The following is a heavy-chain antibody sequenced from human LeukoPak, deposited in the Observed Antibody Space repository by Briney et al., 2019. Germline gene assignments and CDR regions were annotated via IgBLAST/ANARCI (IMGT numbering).Heavy chain of an antibody. Sequence: GESLKISCKGSGYSFTSYWIDWVRQMPGKGLEWMGIIYPGDSDTRYSPSFQGQVTISADKSISTAYLQWSSLKASDTAMYYCARVERGSGSYYSFSPSGWFDPWGQGTLVTVSS. V-gene: IGHV5-51*01. D-gene: IGHD3-10*01. CDR2: IYPGDSDT. J-gene: IGHJ5*02. CDR3: ARVERGSGSYYSFSPSGWFDP. CDR1: GYSFTSYW.